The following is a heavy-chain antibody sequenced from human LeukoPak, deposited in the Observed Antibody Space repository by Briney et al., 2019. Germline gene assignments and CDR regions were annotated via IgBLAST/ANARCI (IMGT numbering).Heavy chain of an antibody. CDR1: GGSISSYY. J-gene: IGHJ3*02. CDR3: ARSARGAPDAFDI. CDR2: IYYSGST. V-gene: IGHV4-59*01. Sequence: PSETLSLTCTVSGGSISSYYWSWIRQPPGKGLEWIGYIYYSGSTNYNPSLKSRVTISVDTSKNQFSLKLSSVTAADTAVYYCARSARGAPDAFDIWGQGTMVTVSS. D-gene: IGHD4-17*01.